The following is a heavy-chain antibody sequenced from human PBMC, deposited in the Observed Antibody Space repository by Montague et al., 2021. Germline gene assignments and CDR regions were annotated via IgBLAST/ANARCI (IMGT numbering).Heavy chain of an antibody. CDR2: ITHDGSNQ. J-gene: IGHJ5*02. D-gene: IGHD3-22*01. V-gene: IGHV3-30-3*01. Sequence: SLRLSCAASGFTFSTFPMHWVRQAPGKGLEWVAPITHDGSNQYYXDSVRGRFTVSRDNSKNTLYLQTSSLRADDTAVYYCARWRVYYDSSGYAAWGRGTLATVSS. CDR3: ARWRVYYDSSGYAA. CDR1: GFTFSTFP.